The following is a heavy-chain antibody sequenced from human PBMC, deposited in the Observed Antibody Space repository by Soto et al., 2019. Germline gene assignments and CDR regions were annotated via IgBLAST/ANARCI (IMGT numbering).Heavy chain of an antibody. Sequence: DVQLVESGGGLVQPGGSLTLSCAASGFTFGSYSMNWVRQAPGKGLEWVSYISSTSSAIWYADSLKGRFIISRDNAENSLYLQMHSPRAEDTAVYFCARGWGCSSGSCYFTSWGQGTLVTVSS. CDR1: GFTFGSYS. CDR3: ARGWGCSSGSCYFTS. V-gene: IGHV3-48*04. CDR2: ISSTSSAI. D-gene: IGHD2-15*01. J-gene: IGHJ5*02.